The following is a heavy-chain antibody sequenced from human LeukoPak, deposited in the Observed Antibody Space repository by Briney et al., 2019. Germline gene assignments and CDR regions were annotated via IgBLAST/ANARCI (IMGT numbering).Heavy chain of an antibody. D-gene: IGHD3-10*01. CDR3: AKGSYGSGSYYSGFDY. CDR1: GFTFSSYA. CDR2: ISGSGGST. Sequence: GGSLRLSCAASGFTFSSYAMSWVRQAPGKGLEWVSAISGSGGSTYYADSVKGRFTTSRDNSKNTLYLQMNSLRAEDTAVYYCAKGSYGSGSYYSGFDYWGQGTLVTVSS. V-gene: IGHV3-23*01. J-gene: IGHJ4*02.